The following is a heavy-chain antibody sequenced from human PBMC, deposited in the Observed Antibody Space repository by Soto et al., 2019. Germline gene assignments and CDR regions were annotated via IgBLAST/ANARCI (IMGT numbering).Heavy chain of an antibody. D-gene: IGHD3-10*01. V-gene: IGHV3-13*01. Sequence: GGSLRLSCAASGFTFSSYDMHWVRQATGKGLEWVSAIGTAGDTYYLGSVKGRFTISRENAKNSLYLQMNSLRAGDTAVYYCARGRAGYYGSGSPLDYWGQGTLVTVSS. J-gene: IGHJ4*02. CDR2: IGTAGDT. CDR1: GFTFSSYD. CDR3: ARGRAGYYGSGSPLDY.